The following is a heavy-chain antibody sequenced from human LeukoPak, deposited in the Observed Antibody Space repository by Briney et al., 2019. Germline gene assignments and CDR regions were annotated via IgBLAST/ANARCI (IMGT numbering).Heavy chain of an antibody. D-gene: IGHD3-3*01. Sequence: GESLKISCKASGYTFTNYWIGWVRQMPGKGLDWMGIIYPDDSDTKYSPSFQGHVTISVDEYISTAYLQWSSLKASDTAIYYCERHEVGGDSSSGYEYYYYMDVWGKGTAVTVFS. CDR1: GYTFTNYW. CDR3: ERHEVGGDSSSGYEYYYYMDV. V-gene: IGHV5-51*01. CDR2: IYPDDSDT. J-gene: IGHJ6*03.